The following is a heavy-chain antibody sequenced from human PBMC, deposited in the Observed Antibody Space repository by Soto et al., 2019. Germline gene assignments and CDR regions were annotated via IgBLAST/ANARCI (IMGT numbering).Heavy chain of an antibody. Sequence: QITLKESGPTLVKPTQTLTLTCTFSGFSLNTSGVGVGWISQPPGKALEWLALVYWDDDKRYSPSLKSRLTITKDTSKNQVVLTMANMDPVDTATYYCALSSEPTFLDYWGQGTLVTLSS. CDR2: VYWDDDK. J-gene: IGHJ4*02. CDR1: GFSLNTSGVG. CDR3: ALSSEPTFLDY. V-gene: IGHV2-5*02.